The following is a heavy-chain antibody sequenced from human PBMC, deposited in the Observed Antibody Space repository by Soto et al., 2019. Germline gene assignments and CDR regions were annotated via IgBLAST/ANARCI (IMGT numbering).Heavy chain of an antibody. CDR1: GFTFSSYA. D-gene: IGHD1-26*01. CDR3: AKGLWEEGGDYYYGMDV. J-gene: IGHJ6*02. V-gene: IGHV3-23*01. Sequence: GGSLRLSCAASGFTFSSYAMSWVRQAPGKGLEWVSAISGSGGSTYYADSVKGRFTISRDNSKNTLYLQMNSLRAEDTAVYYCAKGLWEEGGDYYYGMDVWGQGTTVTVSS. CDR2: ISGSGGST.